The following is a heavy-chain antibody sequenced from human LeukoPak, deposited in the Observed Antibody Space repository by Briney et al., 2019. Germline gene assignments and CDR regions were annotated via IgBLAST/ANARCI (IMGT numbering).Heavy chain of an antibody. J-gene: IGHJ6*03. Sequence: SETLSLTCAVYGGSFSGYYWSWIRQPPGKGLEWIGEINHSGSTNYDPSLKSRVTISVDTSKNQFSPKLSSVTAADTAVYYCARHKYRDFWSGPPRHYYMDVWGKGTTVTVSS. CDR2: INHSGST. CDR3: ARHKYRDFWSGPPRHYYMDV. CDR1: GGSFSGYY. D-gene: IGHD3-3*01. V-gene: IGHV4-34*01.